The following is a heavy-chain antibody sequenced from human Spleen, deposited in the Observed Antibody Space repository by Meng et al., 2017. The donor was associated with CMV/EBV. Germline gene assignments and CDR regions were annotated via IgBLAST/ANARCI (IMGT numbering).Heavy chain of an antibody. CDR1: GGSFSGYY. D-gene: IGHD3-3*01. Sequence: GSLRLSCAVYGGSFSGYYWGWIRQPPGKGLEYIGSIYYTGSTYYTPSLKSRVTISVDTSKNQFSLKLSSVTAADTAVYYCARVGDDFWSGYPHRYYFDYWGQGTLVTVSS. CDR3: ARVGDDFWSGYPHRYYFDY. V-gene: IGHV4-34*01. CDR2: IYYTGST. J-gene: IGHJ4*02.